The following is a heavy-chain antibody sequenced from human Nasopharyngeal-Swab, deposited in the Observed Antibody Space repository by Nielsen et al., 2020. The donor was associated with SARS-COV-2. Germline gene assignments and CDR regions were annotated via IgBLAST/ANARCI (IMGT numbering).Heavy chain of an antibody. Sequence: GESLKISCAASGFTFSISTMNWVRQAPGKGLEWVSAISSTGDYIYHAASVKGRFTISRDNAKNSLYLQMNSLRAEDTAVYYCTRDTPAMFAYWGQGTLVTVSS. CDR1: GFTFSIST. V-gene: IGHV3-21*01. J-gene: IGHJ4*02. CDR2: ISSTGDYI. CDR3: TRDTPAMFAY.